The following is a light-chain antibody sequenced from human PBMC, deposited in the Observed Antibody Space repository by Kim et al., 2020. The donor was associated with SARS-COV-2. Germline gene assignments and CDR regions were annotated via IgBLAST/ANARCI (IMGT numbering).Light chain of an antibody. CDR3: QSYDSSLSDSV. CDR1: SSNSGAGYD. J-gene: IGLJ2*01. V-gene: IGLV1-40*01. CDR2: GNS. Sequence: RVTITCTGGSSNSGAGYDVHWYQHLPGTAPQLLIYGNSNRPSGVPDRFSGAKSGTSASLAITWVQAEDEADYYCQSYDSSLSDSVFGGGTQLTVL.